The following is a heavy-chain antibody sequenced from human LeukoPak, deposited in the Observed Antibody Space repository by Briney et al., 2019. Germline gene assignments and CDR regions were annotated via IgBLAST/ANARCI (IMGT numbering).Heavy chain of an antibody. CDR1: GGSFSGYY. CDR2: INHSGST. D-gene: IGHD3/OR15-3a*01. CDR3: ARQTGSGLFILP. J-gene: IGHJ4*02. V-gene: IGHV4-34*01. Sequence: SSETLSLTCAVYGGSFSGYYWSWIRQPPGKGLEWIGEINHSGSTNYNPSLKSRVTISVDTSKNQFSLRLTSVTAADTAVYYCARQTGSGLFILPGGQGTLVTVSS.